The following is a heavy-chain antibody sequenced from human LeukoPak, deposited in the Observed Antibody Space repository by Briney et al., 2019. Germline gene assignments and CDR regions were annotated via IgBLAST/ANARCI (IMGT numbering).Heavy chain of an antibody. D-gene: IGHD1-14*01. J-gene: IGHJ4*02. CDR2: INPNSSGT. V-gene: IGHV1-2*02. CDR3: ARDRRPGIGTYYFDY. CDR1: GYTFTGYY. Sequence: ASVKVSCKASGYTFTGYYIHWVRQAPGQGLEWRGWINPNSSGTNYAQKFQGRVTMTRDTSISTAYMELSRLRSDDTAVYYCARDRRPGIGTYYFDYWGQGTLVTVPS.